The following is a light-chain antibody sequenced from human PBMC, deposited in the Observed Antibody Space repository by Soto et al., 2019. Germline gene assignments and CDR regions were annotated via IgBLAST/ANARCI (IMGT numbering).Light chain of an antibody. CDR1: QSVSSN. CDR2: GAS. V-gene: IGKV3D-15*01. J-gene: IGKJ1*01. Sequence: SPATLSVSPVERATLSCRASQSVSSNLAWYQQKPGQAPRLLIYGASSRATGIPDRFSGSGSGTEFTLTIASLQPDDFATYYCQQYETFSGTFGPGTKVDI. CDR3: QQYETFSGT.